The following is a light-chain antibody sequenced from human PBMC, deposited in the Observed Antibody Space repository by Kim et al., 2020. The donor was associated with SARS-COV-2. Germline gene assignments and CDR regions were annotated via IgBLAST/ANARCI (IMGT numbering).Light chain of an antibody. CDR2: KAS. CDR1: QTIRSW. CDR3: QQYNSYPWT. Sequence: ASVGDRVTITCRASQTIRSWLAWYQRSQGKAPKLLIYKASSLQRGVPSRFSGSGSGTEFTLTISSLRPDDFATYYCQQYNSYPWTFGQGTKVDIK. J-gene: IGKJ1*01. V-gene: IGKV1-5*03.